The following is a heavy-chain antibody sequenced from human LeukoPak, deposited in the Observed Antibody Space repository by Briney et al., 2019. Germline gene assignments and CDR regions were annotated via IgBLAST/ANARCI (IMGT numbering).Heavy chain of an antibody. Sequence: PSETLSLTRTVSGGSISSGGYYWSWIRQHPGKGLEWIGYIYYSGSTYYNPSLKSRVTISVDTSKNQFSLKLSSVTAADTAVYYCARGGSSWYGSPYFDYWGQGTLVTVSS. J-gene: IGHJ4*02. CDR1: GGSISSGGYY. V-gene: IGHV4-31*03. CDR3: ARGGSSWYGSPYFDY. D-gene: IGHD6-13*01. CDR2: IYYSGST.